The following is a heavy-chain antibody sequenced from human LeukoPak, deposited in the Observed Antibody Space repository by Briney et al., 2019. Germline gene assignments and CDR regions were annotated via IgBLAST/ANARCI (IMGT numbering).Heavy chain of an antibody. D-gene: IGHD2-2*02. CDR3: ARDPDTDAFEL. CDR1: GDTLSSNNAA. CDR2: TSYTSQWFN. J-gene: IGHJ3*01. V-gene: IGHV6-1*01. Sequence: SQTLSLTCALSGDTLSSNNAAWNWLRQSPSRGLEWLARTSYTSQWFNDYAVSVKSRITINPDTSKNQFSLHLNSVTPEDTAVYYCARDPDTDAFELCGQGTMVTVSP.